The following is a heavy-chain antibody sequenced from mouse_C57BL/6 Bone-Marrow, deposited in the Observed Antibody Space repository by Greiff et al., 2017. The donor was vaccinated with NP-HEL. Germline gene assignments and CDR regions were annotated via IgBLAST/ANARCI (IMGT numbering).Heavy chain of an antibody. CDR2: IRNKANNHAT. Sequence: EVNLVESGGGLVQPGGSMKLSCAASGFTFSDAWMDWVRQSPEKGLEWVAEIRNKANNHATYYAESVKGRFTISRDDSKSSVYLQMNSLRAEDTGIYYCTRDYGSSHWYFDVWGTGTTVTVSS. CDR1: GFTFSDAW. D-gene: IGHD1-1*01. V-gene: IGHV6-6*01. J-gene: IGHJ1*03. CDR3: TRDYGSSHWYFDV.